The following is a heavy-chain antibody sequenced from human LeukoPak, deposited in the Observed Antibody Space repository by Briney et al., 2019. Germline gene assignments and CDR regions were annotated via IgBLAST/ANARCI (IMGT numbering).Heavy chain of an antibody. J-gene: IGHJ4*02. V-gene: IGHV1-69*13. CDR1: GGTFSCYD. CDR2: IIPIFGTA. CDR3: ARDRRHGDYDEY. D-gene: IGHD4-17*01. Sequence: ASVKVSCKASGGTFSCYDSSWARQAPGQGLEWMGGIIPIFGTANYAQKFQGRVTITADESTSTAYMELSSLRSEDTAVYYCARDRRHGDYDEYWGQGTLVTVSS.